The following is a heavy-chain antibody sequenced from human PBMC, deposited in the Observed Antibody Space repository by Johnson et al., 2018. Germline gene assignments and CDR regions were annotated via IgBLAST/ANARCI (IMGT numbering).Heavy chain of an antibody. Sequence: VQLVESGAEVKKPGSSVKVSCKASGGTFSSYAISWVRQAPGQGLEWMGGIIPIFGTANYAQKFQGRVTITADESTRTAYMELSSLRSEDTAVYFCARGDFRAARPSDYGMDVWGQGTTVTVSS. V-gene: IGHV1-69*01. J-gene: IGHJ6*02. D-gene: IGHD6-6*01. CDR2: IIPIFGTA. CDR1: GGTFSSYA. CDR3: ARGDFRAARPSDYGMDV.